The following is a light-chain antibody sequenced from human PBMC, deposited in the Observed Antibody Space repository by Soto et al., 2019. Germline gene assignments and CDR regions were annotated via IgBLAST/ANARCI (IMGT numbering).Light chain of an antibody. J-gene: IGLJ1*01. CDR2: EVS. V-gene: IGLV2-23*02. CDR1: SSDVGSYNL. CDR3: CSYAGSSTFYV. Sequence: QSALTQPASVSGSPGQSITISCTGTSSDVGSYNLVSWYQQHPGKAPKLMIYEVSKRPSGVSNRFSGSKSGNTASLTISGLQAEDEVDYYCCSYAGSSTFYVFGTGTKLTVL.